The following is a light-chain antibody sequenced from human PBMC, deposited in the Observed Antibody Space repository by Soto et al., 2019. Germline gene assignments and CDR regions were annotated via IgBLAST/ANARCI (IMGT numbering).Light chain of an antibody. V-gene: IGKV2-28*01. CDR3: MQALQSPRT. CDR2: LGS. J-gene: IGKJ1*01. Sequence: DIVMTQSPLSLPVTAGEPASISCRSSQSLLHSNGYNYLDWYLQKPGQSPQLLIYLGSNRASGVPDRFSGSGSGTDFTLKISRVEAEDVGVYYCMQALQSPRTFGQGTEVEIK. CDR1: QSLLHSNGYNY.